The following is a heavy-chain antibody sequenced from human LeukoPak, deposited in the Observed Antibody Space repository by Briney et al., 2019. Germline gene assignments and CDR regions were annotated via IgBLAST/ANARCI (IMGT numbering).Heavy chain of an antibody. Sequence: ASVKVSCKASGYTFTSYGISWVRQAPGQGLEWMGWISAYNGNTNYAQKLQGRVTMTTDTSTSTAYMELRSLRSDDTAVYYCARAQYCSGGSCRNWFDPWGQGTLVTVSS. CDR1: GYTFTSYG. CDR3: ARAQYCSGGSCRNWFDP. J-gene: IGHJ5*02. D-gene: IGHD2-15*01. V-gene: IGHV1-18*01. CDR2: ISAYNGNT.